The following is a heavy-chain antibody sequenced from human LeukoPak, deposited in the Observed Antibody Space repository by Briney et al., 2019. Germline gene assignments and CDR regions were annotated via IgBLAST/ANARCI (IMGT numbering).Heavy chain of an antibody. V-gene: IGHV1-46*01. CDR2: INPSGGST. D-gene: IGHD2-8*01. CDR3: ARGLLPYCTNGVCPNLEGFDY. Sequence: ASVKVSCKASGYTFTSYYMHWVRQAPGQGLEWMGIINPSGGSTSYAQKFQGRVTMTRDTSTSTVYMELSSLRSDDTAVYYCARGLLPYCTNGVCPNLEGFDYWGQGTLVTVSS. J-gene: IGHJ4*02. CDR1: GYTFTSYY.